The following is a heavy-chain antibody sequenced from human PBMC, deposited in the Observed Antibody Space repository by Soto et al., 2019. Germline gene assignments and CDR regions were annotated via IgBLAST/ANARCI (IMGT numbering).Heavy chain of an antibody. Sequence: EVQLVESGGGLVQPGRSLRLSCAASGFTFDDYAMHWVRQAPGKGLEWVSGISWNSGSIGYADSVKGRFTISRDNAKNSLYLQMNSLRAEDTALYYCAKGFRGVVGGAFDIWGQGTMVTVSS. V-gene: IGHV3-9*01. D-gene: IGHD3-10*01. CDR3: AKGFRGVVGGAFDI. CDR2: ISWNSGSI. CDR1: GFTFDDYA. J-gene: IGHJ3*02.